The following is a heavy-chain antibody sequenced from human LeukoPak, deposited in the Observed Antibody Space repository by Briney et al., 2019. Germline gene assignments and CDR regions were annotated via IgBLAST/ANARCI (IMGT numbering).Heavy chain of an antibody. J-gene: IGHJ3*01. CDR2: ISYDGSNE. Sequence: GRSLRLSCAASGLTFSSYGMHWVRQAPGKGLEWVAVISYDGSNEYYADSVKGRFTISRDNAKNSLYLQMNSLRAEDSAVYYCTRETAFDFWGQGTVVTVSS. CDR1: GLTFSSYG. CDR3: TRETAFDF. V-gene: IGHV3-30*03.